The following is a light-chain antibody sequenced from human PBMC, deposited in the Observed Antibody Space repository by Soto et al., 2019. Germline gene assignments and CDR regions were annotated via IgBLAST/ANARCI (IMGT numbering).Light chain of an antibody. CDR3: QQYSDWPLT. J-gene: IGKJ4*01. Sequence: EIVMTQSPATLSVSPGERATLSCRASQSLSSNLAWYQQCPDQAPRLLIYGASTRATGIPARFSGSGSGTEFTLTISSLQSEDFAIYFCQQYSDWPLTFGGGTKVEIK. V-gene: IGKV3-15*01. CDR1: QSLSSN. CDR2: GAS.